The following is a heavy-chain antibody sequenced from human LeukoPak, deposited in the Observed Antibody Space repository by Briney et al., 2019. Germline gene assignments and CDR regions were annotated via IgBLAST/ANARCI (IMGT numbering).Heavy chain of an antibody. CDR3: ARDGVHCGGDCLNSNWFDP. CDR2: ISSSSSYI. CDR1: GFNFSSYS. J-gene: IGHJ5*02. Sequence: GGSLRLSCAASGFNFSSYSMNWVRQAPGKGLEWVSSISSSSSYIYYADSVKGRFTNSRGNAKNSLYLQMNSLRAEDTAVYYCARDGVHCGGDCLNSNWFDPWGQGTLVTVSS. D-gene: IGHD2-21*02. V-gene: IGHV3-21*01.